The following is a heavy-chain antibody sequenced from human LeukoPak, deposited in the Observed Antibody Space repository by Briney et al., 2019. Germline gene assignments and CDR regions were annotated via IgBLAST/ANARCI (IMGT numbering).Heavy chain of an antibody. V-gene: IGHV3-21*01. D-gene: IGHD1-7*01. CDR1: GFTFSSYS. Sequence: PGGSLRLSCAASGFTFSSYSMNWVRQAPGKGLEWVSSISSSSSYIYYADSVKGRFTISRDNAKNSLYLQMNSLRAEDTAVYYCARLGGITGTRGFDYWGQGTLVTVSS. CDR2: ISSSSSYI. CDR3: ARLGGITGTRGFDY. J-gene: IGHJ4*02.